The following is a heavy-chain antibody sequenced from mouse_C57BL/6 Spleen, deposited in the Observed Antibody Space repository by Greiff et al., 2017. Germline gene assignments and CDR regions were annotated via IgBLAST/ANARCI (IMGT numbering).Heavy chain of an antibody. Sequence: DVKLVESGGGLVKPGGSLKLSCAASGFTFSDYGMHWVRQAPEKGLEWVAYISSGSSTIYYAYTVKGPFTISIDNAKNTMFLQMTSLGSADTAMYYCARAYYDYDGDYYAMDYWGQGTSVTVSS. D-gene: IGHD2-4*01. CDR2: ISSGSSTI. J-gene: IGHJ4*01. CDR3: ARAYYDYDGDYYAMDY. V-gene: IGHV5-17*01. CDR1: GFTFSDYG.